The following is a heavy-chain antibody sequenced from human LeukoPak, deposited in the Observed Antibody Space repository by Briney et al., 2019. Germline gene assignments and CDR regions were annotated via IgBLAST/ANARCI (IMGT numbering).Heavy chain of an antibody. CDR1: GGSLSGYY. V-gene: IGHV4-34*01. J-gene: IGHJ5*02. Sequence: TSETLSLTCAVYGGSLSGYYWSWIRQSPGKRLEWIGEINRGGITKYNPSLKSRVTISLGTSYNQFSLKLTSVTAADTAMYYCARSEDCGSSSCYWFDPWGQGTLVTVSS. CDR3: ARSEDCGSSSCYWFDP. CDR2: INRGGIT. D-gene: IGHD2-2*01.